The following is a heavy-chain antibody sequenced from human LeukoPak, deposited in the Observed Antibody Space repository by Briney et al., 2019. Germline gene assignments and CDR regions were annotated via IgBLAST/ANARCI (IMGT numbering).Heavy chain of an antibody. Sequence: SETLSLTCTVAGGSISHSSYYWAWIRQLPGKGLEWIATVYYTGTPYYNPSLKSRVTVSADTSKNQFFLRVKSVTAADTAVYYCARLYYFDTSGSLDPWGQGTRVTVPS. D-gene: IGHD3-22*01. V-gene: IGHV4-39*07. CDR1: GGSISHSSYY. J-gene: IGHJ5*02. CDR3: ARLYYFDTSGSLDP. CDR2: VYYTGTP.